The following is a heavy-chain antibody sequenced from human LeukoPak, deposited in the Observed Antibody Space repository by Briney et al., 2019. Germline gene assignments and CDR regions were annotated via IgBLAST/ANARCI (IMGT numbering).Heavy chain of an antibody. J-gene: IGHJ3*02. CDR2: IWYDGSDK. CDR1: GFTFSDHY. Sequence: GGSLRLSCAASGFTFSDHYLDWVRQAPGKGLEWVAVIWYDGSDKDYADSVKGRFIISRDNSKNTLYLQMNSLRAEDTAVYYCAKDQPKSHNAFDIWGQGTMVTVSS. V-gene: IGHV3-33*06. CDR3: AKDQPKSHNAFDI.